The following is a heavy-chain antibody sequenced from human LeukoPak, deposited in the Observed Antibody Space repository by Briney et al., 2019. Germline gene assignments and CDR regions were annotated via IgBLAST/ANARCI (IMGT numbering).Heavy chain of an antibody. CDR2: IWYDGSNK. D-gene: IGHD2-2*01. CDR1: GFTFSSYG. CDR3: ARDRADIVVVPAAMSYSYYYMDV. V-gene: IGHV3-33*01. Sequence: GGSLRLSCAASGFTFSSYGMHWVRQAPGKGLEWVAVIWYDGSNKYYGDSVRGRFTISRDNSKKTLCLQMNSLRVEDTAVYYCARDRADIVVVPAAMSYSYYYMDVWGKGTTVTVSS. J-gene: IGHJ6*03.